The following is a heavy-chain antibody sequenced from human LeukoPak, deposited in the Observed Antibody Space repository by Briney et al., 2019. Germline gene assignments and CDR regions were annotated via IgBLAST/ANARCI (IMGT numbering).Heavy chain of an antibody. J-gene: IGHJ3*02. Sequence: ASVKVSCKASGYTFTGYYMHWVRQATGQGLAGMGWMNPNSGNTGYAQKFQGRVTMTRNTSISTAYMELSSLRSEDTAVYYCARLTYYYDSSGYYLGPGAFDIWGQGTMVTVSS. CDR2: MNPNSGNT. CDR1: GYTFTGYY. V-gene: IGHV1-8*02. CDR3: ARLTYYYDSSGYYLGPGAFDI. D-gene: IGHD3-22*01.